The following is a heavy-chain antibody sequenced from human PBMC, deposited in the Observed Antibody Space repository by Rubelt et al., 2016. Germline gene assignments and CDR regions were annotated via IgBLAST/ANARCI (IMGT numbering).Heavy chain of an antibody. V-gene: IGHV4-39*07. CDR1: GGSISSSSYY. CDR2: IYHSGST. Sequence: QLQLQESGPGLVKPSETLSLTCTVSGGSISSSSYYWGWIRQPPGKGLEWIGEIYHSGSTNYNPSLKSRVTISVDKSKNQFSLKLSSVTAADTAVYYCARGRSTVTDFDYWGQGTLVTVSS. J-gene: IGHJ4*02. D-gene: IGHD4-11*01. CDR3: ARGRSTVTDFDY.